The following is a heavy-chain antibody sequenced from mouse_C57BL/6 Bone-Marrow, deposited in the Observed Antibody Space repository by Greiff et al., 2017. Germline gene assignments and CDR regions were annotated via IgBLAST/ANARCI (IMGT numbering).Heavy chain of an antibody. J-gene: IGHJ1*03. CDR3: VRAIVSPYCYFDV. Sequence: EVKLQESGGGLVQPKGSLKLSCAASGFSFNTYAMNWVRQAPVKGLEWVARIRSKSNNYATYYADSVKDRFTISRDDSESMLYLQMNNLKTADTAFYYCVRAIVSPYCYFDVCGTGTTVTVSS. D-gene: IGHD2-5*01. V-gene: IGHV10-1*01. CDR2: IRSKSNNYAT. CDR1: GFSFNTYA.